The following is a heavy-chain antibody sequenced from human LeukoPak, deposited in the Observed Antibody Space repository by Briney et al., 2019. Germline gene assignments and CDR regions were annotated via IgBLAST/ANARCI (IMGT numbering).Heavy chain of an antibody. Sequence: GGSLRLSCAASGLTLGNYWMSWVRQAPGKGLEWVSAISGSGGSTYYADSVKGRFTISRDNSKNTLYLQMNSLRAEDTAVYYCAKDPGGYSYGPQLDYWGQGTLVTVSS. J-gene: IGHJ4*02. V-gene: IGHV3-23*01. CDR2: ISGSGGST. D-gene: IGHD5-18*01. CDR1: GLTLGNYW. CDR3: AKDPGGYSYGPQLDY.